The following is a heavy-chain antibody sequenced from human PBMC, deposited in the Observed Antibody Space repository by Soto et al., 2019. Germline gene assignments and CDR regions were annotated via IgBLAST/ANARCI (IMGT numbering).Heavy chain of an antibody. D-gene: IGHD3-16*01. J-gene: IGHJ4*02. CDR2: ISAYNGNT. CDR1: GYTFTNFG. Sequence: QVQLVQSGAEAKKPGASVKVSCKTSGYTFTNFGLSWVRQAPGQGLEWMGWISAYNGNTNYAQNFQGRVTMTTDTSTSTAYMELTSLRSEDTAVYYCARGGTPIVYWAQGTLVTVSS. CDR3: ARGGTPIVY. V-gene: IGHV1-18*01.